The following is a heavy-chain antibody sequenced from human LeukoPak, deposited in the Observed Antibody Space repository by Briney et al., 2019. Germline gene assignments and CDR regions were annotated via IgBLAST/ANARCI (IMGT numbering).Heavy chain of an antibody. CDR2: ISYDGSKK. CDR1: GFTFSDYA. Sequence: GGSLRLSCAASGFTFSDYAIAWVRQSPGKGLECLASISYDGSKKYYADSVKGRFTISRDNSKNTLYLQMNSLRGEDTAVYYCARDPIGYCSGGTCYFDYWGQGTLVTVSS. J-gene: IGHJ4*02. D-gene: IGHD2-15*01. CDR3: ARDPIGYCSGGTCYFDY. V-gene: IGHV3-30-3*01.